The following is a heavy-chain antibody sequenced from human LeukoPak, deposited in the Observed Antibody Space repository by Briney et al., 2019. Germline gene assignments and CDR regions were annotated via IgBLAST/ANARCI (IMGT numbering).Heavy chain of an antibody. CDR2: INSDGSAT. Sequence: PGGSLRLSCAASEFTFSSPWMHWVRQAPGKGLVWVSRINSDGSATAYADSVKGRFTISRDNTKNSLYLQMNSLRAEDTAVFYCARGQYDTWSRRGNFDSWGRGTLVIVSS. J-gene: IGHJ4*02. CDR1: EFTFSSPW. D-gene: IGHD3/OR15-3a*01. V-gene: IGHV3-74*01. CDR3: ARGQYDTWSRRGNFDS.